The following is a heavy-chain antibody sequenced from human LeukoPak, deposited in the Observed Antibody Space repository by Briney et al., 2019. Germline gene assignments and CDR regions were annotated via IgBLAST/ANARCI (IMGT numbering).Heavy chain of an antibody. CDR2: MNPNSGNT. Sequence: XXTGQGLXWMGWMNPNSGNTGYAQKFQGRVTMTRDTSTRTAYMELSSLTSEDSAVYYCAREPLRTEHIDYWGQGTLVTVSS. V-gene: IGHV1-8*01. J-gene: IGHJ4*02. D-gene: IGHD1-14*01. CDR3: AREPLRTEHIDY.